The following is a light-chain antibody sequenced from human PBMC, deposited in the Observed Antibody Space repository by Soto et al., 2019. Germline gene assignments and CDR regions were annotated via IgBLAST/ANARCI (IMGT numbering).Light chain of an antibody. Sequence: EIVMTQSPATLSVSPGERATLSCRASQSVSSNLAWYQQKPGQAPRLLIYGASTRTTGIPASFSSSGSATEFTLTISSLQADDVAVYYCQQHNSRPPWTFGQGTKVEIK. CDR3: QQHNSRPPWT. CDR2: GAS. J-gene: IGKJ1*01. V-gene: IGKV3-15*01. CDR1: QSVSSN.